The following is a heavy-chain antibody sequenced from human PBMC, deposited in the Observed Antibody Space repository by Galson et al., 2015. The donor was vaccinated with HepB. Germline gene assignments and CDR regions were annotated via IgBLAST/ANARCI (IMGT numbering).Heavy chain of an antibody. CDR2: IYPGDSDT. D-gene: IGHD6-19*01. J-gene: IGHJ6*02. V-gene: IGHV5-51*01. CDR3: FLRQWLVPNGMDV. CDR1: GYSFTSYR. Sequence: QSGAEVKKPGESLKISCKGSGYSFTSYRIGWVRQMPGKGLEWMGIIYPGDSDTRYSPSFQGQVTISADKSISTAYLQWSSLNASDTAMYYCFLRQWLVPNGMDVWGQGTTVTVSS.